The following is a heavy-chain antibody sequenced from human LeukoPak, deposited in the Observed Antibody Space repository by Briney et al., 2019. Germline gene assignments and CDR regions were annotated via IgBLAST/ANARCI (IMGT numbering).Heavy chain of an antibody. Sequence: GGSLRLSCAASGFTFSNYWMHWVRKAPGKGLEWVSRISPDGTTTAFADSVEGRFAISRDNAKNTVTLQMTSLRAEDTAVYYCARDNSPGWFGPWGQGTLVTVSA. CDR1: GFTFSNYW. CDR3: ARDNSPGWFGP. V-gene: IGHV3-74*01. J-gene: IGHJ5*02. CDR2: ISPDGTTT. D-gene: IGHD4-11*01.